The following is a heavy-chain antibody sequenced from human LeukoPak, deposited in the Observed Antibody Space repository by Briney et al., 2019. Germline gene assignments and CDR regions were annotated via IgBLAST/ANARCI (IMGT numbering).Heavy chain of an antibody. CDR3: AQGYSSGWFPN. D-gene: IGHD6-19*01. CDR2: INLNGDTK. Sequence: GGSLRLSCAVSGFSVSSYGMSWVRQAPGKGLEWISAINLNGDTKYYADSVKGRFTISRDHSENTLYLHMNSLRTEDTAVYYCAQGYSSGWFPNWAQGSLVSVSS. J-gene: IGHJ4*02. V-gene: IGHV3-23*01. CDR1: GFSVSSYG.